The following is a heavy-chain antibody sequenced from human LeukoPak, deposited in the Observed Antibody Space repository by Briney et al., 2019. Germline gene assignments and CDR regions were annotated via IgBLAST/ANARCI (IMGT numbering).Heavy chain of an antibody. CDR3: ATDSSWYNWFDP. D-gene: IGHD6-13*01. J-gene: IGHJ5*02. V-gene: IGHV3-21*01. CDR1: GFTFSSYS. Sequence: GGSLRLSCAASGFTFSSYSMNWVRQAPGKGLEWVSSISSSSYIYYADSVKGRFTISRDNAKNSLYLQMNSLRAEDTAVYYCATDSSWYNWFDPWGQGTLVTVSS. CDR2: ISSSSYI.